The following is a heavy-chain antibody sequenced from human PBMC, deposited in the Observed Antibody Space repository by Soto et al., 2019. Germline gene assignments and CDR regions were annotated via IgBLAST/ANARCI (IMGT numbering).Heavy chain of an antibody. Sequence: ASVKVSCKASGYTFTSYAMHWVRQAPGQRLEWMGWINAGNGNTKYAQKLQGRVTMTTDTSTSTAYMELRSLRSDDTAVYYCARDLKDIVVVVAATRGDLEGCAFDIWGQGTMVNVSS. D-gene: IGHD2-15*01. CDR1: GYTFTSYA. J-gene: IGHJ3*02. V-gene: IGHV1-3*01. CDR2: INAGNGNT. CDR3: ARDLKDIVVVVAATRGDLEGCAFDI.